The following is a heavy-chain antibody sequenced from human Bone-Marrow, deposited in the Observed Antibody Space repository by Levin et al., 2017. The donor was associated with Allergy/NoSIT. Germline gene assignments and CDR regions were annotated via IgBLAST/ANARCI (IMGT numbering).Heavy chain of an antibody. V-gene: IGHV3-20*04. CDR1: GFTFDDYV. J-gene: IGHJ4*02. CDR3: ARGRPGSGSYYNSHEIDY. Sequence: LSLPCAASGFTFDDYVMSWVRQAPGKGLEWVSGINWNGDSTGYADSVKGRFTIFRDNAKNSLFLQLSSLRAEDTALYYCARGRPGSGSYYNSHEIDYWGQGTLVTVSS. CDR2: INWNGDST. D-gene: IGHD3-10*01.